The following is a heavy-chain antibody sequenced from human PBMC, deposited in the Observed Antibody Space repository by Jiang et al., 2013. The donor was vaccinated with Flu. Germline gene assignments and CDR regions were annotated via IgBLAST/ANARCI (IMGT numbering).Heavy chain of an antibody. V-gene: IGHV4-61*01. CDR1: GGSVSSGSYY. CDR3: ARDGIYYDSSGYPHDAFDI. D-gene: IGHD3-22*01. Sequence: GLVKPSETLSLTCTVSGGSVSSGSYYWSWIRQPPGKGLEWIGYIYYSGSTNYNPSLKSRVTISVDTSKNQFSLKLSSVTAADTAVYYCARDGIYYDSSGYPHDAFDIWGQGTMVTVSS. CDR2: IYYSGST. J-gene: IGHJ3*02.